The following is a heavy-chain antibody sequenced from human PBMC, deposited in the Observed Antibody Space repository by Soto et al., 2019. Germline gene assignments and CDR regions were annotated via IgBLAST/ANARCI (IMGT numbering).Heavy chain of an antibody. CDR1: EFTFSSYS. CDR2: ISSSSNTI. V-gene: IGHV3-48*02. D-gene: IGHD4-17*01. J-gene: IGHJ6*02. CDR3: AREAVTNYCYSGMDV. Sequence: WVFLRLSCGASEFTFSSYSMNCVRQAPGKGLEWVSYISSSSNTIYYADSVKGRFTISRDNAKNSLYLQMNSLRDEDTAVYYCAREAVTNYCYSGMDVWGQGTTVTVSS.